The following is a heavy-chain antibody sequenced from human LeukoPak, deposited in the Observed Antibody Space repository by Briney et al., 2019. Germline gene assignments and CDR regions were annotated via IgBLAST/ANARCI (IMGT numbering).Heavy chain of an antibody. CDR1: GGSFSGYY. CDR3: AIGEGALDV. V-gene: IGHV4-34*01. D-gene: IGHD3-10*01. Sequence: SETLSLTCAVYGGSFSGYYWSWIRQPPEKGLEWIGEINHSGSTNYNPSLKSRVTVSVDTSKNQFSLKLSSVTAADTAVYYCAIGEGALDVWGQGTTVTVSS. J-gene: IGHJ6*02. CDR2: INHSGST.